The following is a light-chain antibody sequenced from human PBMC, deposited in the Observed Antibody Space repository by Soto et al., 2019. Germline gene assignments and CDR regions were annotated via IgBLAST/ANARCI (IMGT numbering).Light chain of an antibody. V-gene: IGLV2-14*01. CDR3: TSYTSSSTPVV. J-gene: IGLJ2*01. CDR2: EVT. Sequence: QSALTQPASVSGSPGQSITISCTGTSSDVGAYNYVSWYQQHPGKAPKLMIYEVTNRPSGVSNRFSGSKSANTASLTISGLQAEDEADYYCTSYTSSSTPVVFGGATQLTVL. CDR1: SSDVGAYNY.